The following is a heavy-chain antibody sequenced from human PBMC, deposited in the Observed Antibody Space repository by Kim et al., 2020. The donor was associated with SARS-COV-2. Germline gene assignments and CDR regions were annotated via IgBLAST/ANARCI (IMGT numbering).Heavy chain of an antibody. D-gene: IGHD5-12*01. V-gene: IGHV4-61*01. CDR1: GGSVSSGSYY. J-gene: IGHJ4*02. CDR2: IYYSGST. Sequence: SETLSLTCTVSGGSVSSGSYYWSWIRQPPGKGLEWIGYIYYSGSTNYNPSLKSRVTISVDTSKNQFSLKLSSVTAADTAVYYCAREGSVLSGLDYWGQGTLVTVSS. CDR3: AREGSVLSGLDY.